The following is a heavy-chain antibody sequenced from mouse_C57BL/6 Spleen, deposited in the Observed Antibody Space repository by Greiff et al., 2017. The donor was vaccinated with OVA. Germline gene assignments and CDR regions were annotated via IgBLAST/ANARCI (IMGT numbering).Heavy chain of an antibody. CDR2: ISYDGSN. Sequence: ESGPGLVKPSQSLSLTCSVTGYSITSCYYWNWIRQFPGNKLEWMGYISYDGSNNYNPSLKNRISITRDTSKNQFFLKLNSVTTEDTATYYCARGGYSGAYWGQGTLVTVSA. V-gene: IGHV3-6*01. CDR3: ARGGYSGAY. J-gene: IGHJ3*01. CDR1: GYSITSCYY. D-gene: IGHD1-2*01.